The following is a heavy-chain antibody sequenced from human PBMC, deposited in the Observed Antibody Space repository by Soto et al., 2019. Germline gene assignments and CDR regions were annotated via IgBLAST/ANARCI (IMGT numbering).Heavy chain of an antibody. Sequence: QVQLVQSGAEVKKPGSSVKVSCKASGGTFSSYAISWVRQAPGQGLEWMGGIIPIFGTANYAQKFQGRVTITGDESTSTAYMGMRSRRAEDTAVYYCARESGYSYGTRRYGMDVWGQGTTVTVSS. J-gene: IGHJ6*02. CDR1: GGTFSSYA. CDR2: IIPIFGTA. V-gene: IGHV1-69*12. CDR3: ARESGYSYGTRRYGMDV. D-gene: IGHD5-18*01.